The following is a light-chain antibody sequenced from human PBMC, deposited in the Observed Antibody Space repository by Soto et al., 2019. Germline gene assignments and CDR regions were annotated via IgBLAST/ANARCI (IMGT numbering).Light chain of an antibody. J-gene: IGLJ3*02. CDR1: TSDVGGYNY. V-gene: IGLV2-11*01. CDR2: DVT. CDR3: CSYAGSYFWV. Sequence: QFVLTQPSSVSGSPGQSVTISCTGTTSDVGGYNYVSWYQQHPGKAPKLMIYDVTKRPSGVPDRFSGSKSGNTASLTISGLQTEDEAEYYCCSYAGSYFWVFGGVTKLTV.